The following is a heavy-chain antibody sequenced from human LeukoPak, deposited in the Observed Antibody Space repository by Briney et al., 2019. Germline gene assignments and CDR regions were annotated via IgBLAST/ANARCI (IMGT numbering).Heavy chain of an antibody. J-gene: IGHJ4*02. Sequence: KPGGSLRLSXAASGFTFSSYSMNWVRQAPGKGLEWVSSISSSSSYIYYADSVKGRFTISRDNAKNSLYLQMNSLRAEDTAVYYCASSYCSSTSCYDHWGQGTLVTVSS. CDR3: ASSYCSSTSCYDH. V-gene: IGHV3-21*01. CDR2: ISSSSSYI. D-gene: IGHD2-2*01. CDR1: GFTFSSYS.